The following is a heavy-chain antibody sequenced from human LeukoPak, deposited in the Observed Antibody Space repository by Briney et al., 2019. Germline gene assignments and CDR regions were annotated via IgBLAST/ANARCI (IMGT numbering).Heavy chain of an antibody. CDR1: GFPLSSHA. Sequence: AGTLRLSCAASGFPLSSHAMSWVRQAPGKGLEWVSATSSSDAGTYYADPVRGRFTISRDNSKNTLYLQMNSLRAEDAAVYYCARAPVTSCRGAYCYPFDYWGQGTLVTVSS. D-gene: IGHD2-21*01. V-gene: IGHV3-23*01. CDR2: TSSSDAGT. CDR3: ARAPVTSCRGAYCYPFDY. J-gene: IGHJ4*02.